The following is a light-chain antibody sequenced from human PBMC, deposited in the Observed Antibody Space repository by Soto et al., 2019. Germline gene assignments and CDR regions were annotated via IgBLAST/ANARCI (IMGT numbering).Light chain of an antibody. CDR2: EVS. CDR3: NSYGSTSTRYV. Sequence: QSALTQPASVSGSPGQSITISCTGTSSDVGGYNYVSRYQQHPGKAPKLMIYEVSNRPSGVSNRFSGSKSGNTASLTISGLQAEDEADYFCNSYGSTSTRYVFGTGTKVTVL. V-gene: IGLV2-14*01. J-gene: IGLJ1*01. CDR1: SSDVGGYNY.